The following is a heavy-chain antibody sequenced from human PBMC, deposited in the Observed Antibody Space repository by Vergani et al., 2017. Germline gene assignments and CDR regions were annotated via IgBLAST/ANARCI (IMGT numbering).Heavy chain of an antibody. CDR1: GYTFTGSY. D-gene: IGHD2-2*01. J-gene: IGHJ6*04. V-gene: IGHV1-2*02. CDR2: INPNSGGT. CDR3: AGVVRDMVVVPAPMDV. Sequence: QVQLVQSGAEVKKPGASVKVSCKASGYTFTGSYMHWVRQAPGQGLEWMGWINPNSGGTNYAQKFQGRVTMTRDTSISTAYMELSRLRSDDTAVYYCAGVVRDMVVVPAPMDVWGKGTTVTVSS.